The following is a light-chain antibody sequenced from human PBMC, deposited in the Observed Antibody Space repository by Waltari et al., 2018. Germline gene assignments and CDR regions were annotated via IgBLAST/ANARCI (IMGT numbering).Light chain of an antibody. V-gene: IGLV1-44*01. J-gene: IGLJ3*02. CDR3: ATWDDSLNVWV. CDR1: SSNIGSNI. Sequence: QSVLTQPPSASGTPGQRVTIPCSGSSSNIGSNIVNWYQQLPGTGPKLLIYTNNQRPSGVPDRFSGSKSGSSASLAISGLQSEDEADYYCATWDDSLNVWVFGGGTKLTVL. CDR2: TNN.